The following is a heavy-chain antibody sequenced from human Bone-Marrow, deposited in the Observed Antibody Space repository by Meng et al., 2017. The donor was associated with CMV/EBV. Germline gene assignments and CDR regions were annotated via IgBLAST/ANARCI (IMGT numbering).Heavy chain of an antibody. CDR3: ARDLQYCIYASCYGLGY. J-gene: IGHJ4*02. CDR1: GFTFGDYA. Sequence: GGSLRLSCTASGFTFGDYAMTWVRQTPGKGLEWVGFIRSKPNGGTADYAASVKGRFAISTDDSKSIAYLQTNSLTTDDTGVYYCARDLQYCIYASCYGLGYWGQGTLVTVSS. V-gene: IGHV3-49*04. D-gene: IGHD2-2*01. CDR2: IRSKPNGGTA.